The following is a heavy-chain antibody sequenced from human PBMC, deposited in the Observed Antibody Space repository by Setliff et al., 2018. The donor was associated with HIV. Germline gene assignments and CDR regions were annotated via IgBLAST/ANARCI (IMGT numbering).Heavy chain of an antibody. D-gene: IGHD2-8*02. CDR3: ARDTGVNVAPDGRGYHTFDF. CDR2: IYHRGGT. V-gene: IGHV4-38-2*02. CDR1: ASSISSNSY. Sequence: SETLSLTCYVSASSISSNSYWWAWIRQPPGQGLEYIGTIYHRGGTFNNPSLKSRFVMSVDTSKNQFSLKLTSVTAADTATYYCARDTGVNVAPDGRGYHTFDFWGRGTMVTVSS. J-gene: IGHJ3*01.